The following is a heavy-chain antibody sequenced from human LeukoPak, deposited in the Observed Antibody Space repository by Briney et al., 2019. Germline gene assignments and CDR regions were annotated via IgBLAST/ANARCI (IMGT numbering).Heavy chain of an antibody. Sequence: ASVKVSCKASGYTFTSYGISWVRQAPGQGLEWMGWISAYNGNTNYAQKLQGRVTMTTDTSTSTAYMELRSLRSDDTAVYYCARDVRFLEWPHFGFDPWGQGTLVTVSS. CDR1: GYTFTSYG. CDR3: ARDVRFLEWPHFGFDP. J-gene: IGHJ5*02. V-gene: IGHV1-18*01. D-gene: IGHD3-3*01. CDR2: ISAYNGNT.